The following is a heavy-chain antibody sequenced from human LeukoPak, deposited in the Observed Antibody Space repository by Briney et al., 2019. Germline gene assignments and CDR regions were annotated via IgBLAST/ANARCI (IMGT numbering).Heavy chain of an antibody. Sequence: GGYLRLSYAAFGFTFSSSAMSWVRQAPGKGLEWVSAISGSGGSTYYADSVKGRFTISRDNSKNTLYLQMNSLRADGTAVYYCAKERGSGSYYDYYYYMDVWGKGTTVTVSS. CDR2: ISGSGGST. D-gene: IGHD3-10*01. CDR3: AKERGSGSYYDYYYYMDV. J-gene: IGHJ6*03. CDR1: GFTFSSSA. V-gene: IGHV3-23*01.